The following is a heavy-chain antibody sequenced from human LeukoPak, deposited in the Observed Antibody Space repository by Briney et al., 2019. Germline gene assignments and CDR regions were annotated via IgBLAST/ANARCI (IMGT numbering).Heavy chain of an antibody. Sequence: SETLSLTCTVSGGSIRSGGYYWSWIRQPAGKGLEWIRRLYTSGSTDYNPSLKSRVTISFDTSKNLLSLNLSSVTAADTAVYYCARAEVDCSSTSCYRAFHNWFDPWGQGTLVTVSS. D-gene: IGHD2-2*02. CDR2: LYTSGST. CDR3: ARAEVDCSSTSCYRAFHNWFDP. CDR1: GGSIRSGGYY. V-gene: IGHV4-61*02. J-gene: IGHJ5*02.